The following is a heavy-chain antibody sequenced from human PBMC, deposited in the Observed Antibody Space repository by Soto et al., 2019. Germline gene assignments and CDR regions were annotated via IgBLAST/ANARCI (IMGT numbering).Heavy chain of an antibody. CDR1: GYTLTELS. CDR3: ATDGYCSSTSCYRAFSY. V-gene: IGHV1-24*01. D-gene: IGHD2-2*03. J-gene: IGHJ4*02. CDR2: FDPEDGET. Sequence: ASVQVSCKVSGYTLTELSMHWVRQAPGKGLEWMGGFDPEDGETIYAQKFQGRVTMTEDTSTDTAYMELSSLRSEDTAVYYCATDGYCSSTSCYRAFSYWGQGTLVTVSS.